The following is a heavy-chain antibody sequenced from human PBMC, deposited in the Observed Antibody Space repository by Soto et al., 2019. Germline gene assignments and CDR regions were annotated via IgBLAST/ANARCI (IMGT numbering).Heavy chain of an antibody. Sequence: EVQLVESGGGLDQPGGSLRLSCAASGFTFSSYAMHWVRQAPGKGLEYVSAISSNGGSTYYANSVKGRFTISRDNSKNTLYLQMGSLRAEDMAVYYCARDGGDYYGSGSYSPFDYWGQGTLVTVSS. CDR3: ARDGGDYYGSGSYSPFDY. CDR1: GFTFSSYA. J-gene: IGHJ4*02. CDR2: ISSNGGST. D-gene: IGHD3-10*01. V-gene: IGHV3-64*01.